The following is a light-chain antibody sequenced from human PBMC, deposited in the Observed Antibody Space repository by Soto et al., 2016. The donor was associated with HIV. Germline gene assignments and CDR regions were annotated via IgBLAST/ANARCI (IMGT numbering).Light chain of an antibody. CDR2: GKN. Sequence: SSELTQDPAVSVALGQTVRITCQGDSLRSYYASWYQQKPGQAPILVIYGKNNRPSGIPDRFSGSSSGNTASLTITGAQAKDEADYYCNSRDSSGKWVFGGGTKVTVL. V-gene: IGLV3-19*01. CDR3: NSRDSSGKWV. J-gene: IGLJ3*02. CDR1: SLRSYY.